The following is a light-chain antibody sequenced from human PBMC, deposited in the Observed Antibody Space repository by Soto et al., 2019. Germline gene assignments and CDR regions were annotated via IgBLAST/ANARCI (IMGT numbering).Light chain of an antibody. J-gene: IGLJ3*02. CDR1: TSNIGAGYD. V-gene: IGLV1-40*01. CDR2: DNT. Sequence: QPVLTQPPSVSGAPGQRVTISCTGSTSNIGAGYDVHWYQQLPGTAPKLLIYDNTNRPSGVPDRFSGSKSGTSASLAITGLQPEDEADYYCQSYDRSLAGVFGGGTKLTGL. CDR3: QSYDRSLAGV.